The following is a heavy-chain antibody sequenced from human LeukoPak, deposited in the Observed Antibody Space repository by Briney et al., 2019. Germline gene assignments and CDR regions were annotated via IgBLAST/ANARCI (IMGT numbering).Heavy chain of an antibody. V-gene: IGHV3-30-3*01. CDR3: AREGVAQLDY. D-gene: IGHD3-3*01. CDR1: GFTFSSYA. Sequence: PGGSLSLSCAASGFTFSSYAMHWVRQAPGKGLEWVAVISYDGSNKYYADSVKGRFTISRDNSKNTLYLQMNSLRAEDTAVYYCAREGVAQLDYWGQGTLVTASS. CDR2: ISYDGSNK. J-gene: IGHJ4*02.